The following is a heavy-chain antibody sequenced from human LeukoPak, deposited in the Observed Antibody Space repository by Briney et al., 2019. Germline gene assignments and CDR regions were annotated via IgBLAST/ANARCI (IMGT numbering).Heavy chain of an antibody. J-gene: IGHJ4*02. CDR3: ARDPFYYGSGSYYDY. CDR2: IYYSGST. Sequence: PSETLSLTCTVSGGSISSSSYYWGWIRQPPGKGQEWIGSIYYSGSTYYNPSLKSRVTISVDTSKNQFSLKLSSVTAADTAVYYCARDPFYYGSGSYYDYWGQGTLVTVSS. CDR1: GGSISSSSYY. V-gene: IGHV4-39*07. D-gene: IGHD3-10*01.